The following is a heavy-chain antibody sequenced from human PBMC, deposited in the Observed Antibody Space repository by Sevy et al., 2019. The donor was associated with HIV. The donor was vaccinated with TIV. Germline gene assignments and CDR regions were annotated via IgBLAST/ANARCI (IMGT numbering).Heavy chain of an antibody. Sequence: GGSLRLSCAASGLPFSIAYMSWVRQAPGKGLEWIGHIESKGDGATTDYAAPVKGRFIISRDDSKKMVYLQMNSLEIEDTAVYYCTWDDISKCDDWGQGALVTVSS. D-gene: IGHD3-3*02. CDR3: TWDDISKCDD. CDR2: IESKGDGATT. V-gene: IGHV3-15*04. J-gene: IGHJ4*02. CDR1: GLPFSIAY.